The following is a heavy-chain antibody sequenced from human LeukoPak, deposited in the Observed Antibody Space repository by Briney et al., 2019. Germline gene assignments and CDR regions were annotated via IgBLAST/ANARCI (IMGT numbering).Heavy chain of an antibody. CDR3: VRFGPSGLVVIRGHFDY. D-gene: IGHD3-22*01. V-gene: IGHV1-8*01. J-gene: IGHJ4*02. CDR1: GYTFTSYD. CDR2: MNPNSGNT. Sequence: ASVKVSCKASGYTFTSYDINWVRQATGQGLEWMGWMNPNSGNTGYAQKFQGRVTITGNTSINTAYMELSSLRSEDTAVYYCVRFGPSGLVVIRGHFDYWGQGTLVTVSS.